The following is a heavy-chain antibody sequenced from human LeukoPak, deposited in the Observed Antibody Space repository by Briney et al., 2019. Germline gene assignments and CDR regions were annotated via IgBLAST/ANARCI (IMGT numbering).Heavy chain of an antibody. CDR1: GYTFTSYG. D-gene: IGHD3-9*01. CDR3: ARVWYDILTGYRYNWFDP. CDR2: ISAYNGNT. Sequence: ASVKVSCKVSGYTFTSYGISWVRQAPGQGLEWMGWISAYNGNTNYAQKLQGRVTMTTDTSTSTAYMELRSLRSDDTAVYYCARVWYDILTGYRYNWFDPWGQGTLVTVSS. J-gene: IGHJ5*02. V-gene: IGHV1-18*01.